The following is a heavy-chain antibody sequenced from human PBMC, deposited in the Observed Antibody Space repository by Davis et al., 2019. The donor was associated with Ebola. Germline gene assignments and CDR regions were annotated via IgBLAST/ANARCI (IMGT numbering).Heavy chain of an antibody. Sequence: PSETLSLTCTVSGGSIRSNYWSWIRQPPGKGLEWIGYIYYSGSTNYNPSLKSRVTISLDTSKSQFSLKLSSVTAADTAIYYCARHPQSHFWSEEWWFDPWGPGTLVTVSS. D-gene: IGHD3-3*02. J-gene: IGHJ5*02. CDR3: ARHPQSHFWSEEWWFDP. CDR1: GGSIRSNY. V-gene: IGHV4-59*08. CDR2: IYYSGST.